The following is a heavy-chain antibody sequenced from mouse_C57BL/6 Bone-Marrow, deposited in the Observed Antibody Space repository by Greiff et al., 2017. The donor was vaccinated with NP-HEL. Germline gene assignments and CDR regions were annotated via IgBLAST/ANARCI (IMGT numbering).Heavy chain of an antibody. J-gene: IGHJ1*03. CDR2: IYPGDGDT. V-gene: IGHV1-82*01. CDR3: ARREYYGSSLYWYFDV. D-gene: IGHD1-1*01. CDR1: GYAFSSSW. Sequence: QVQLQQSGPELVKPGASVKISCKASGYAFSSSWMNWVKQRPGKGLAWIGRIYPGDGDTNYNGKFKGKATLTADKSSSTAYMQLSSLTSEDSAVYFCARREYYGSSLYWYFDVWGTGTTVTVSS.